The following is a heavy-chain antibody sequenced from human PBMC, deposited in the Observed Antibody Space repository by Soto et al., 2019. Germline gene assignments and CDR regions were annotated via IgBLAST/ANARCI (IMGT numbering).Heavy chain of an antibody. V-gene: IGHV4-4*07. CDR1: GASISGFY. J-gene: IGHJ5*02. CDR2: IYATGTT. D-gene: IGHD1-1*01. CDR3: VRDGTKTLRDWFDP. Sequence: PSETLSLTCTVSGASISGFYWSWIRKSAGKGLEWIGRIYATGTTNYNPSLKSRVMMSVDTSKKQFSLKLRSVTAADTAVYYCVRDGTKTLRDWFDPWGQGVSVTVSS.